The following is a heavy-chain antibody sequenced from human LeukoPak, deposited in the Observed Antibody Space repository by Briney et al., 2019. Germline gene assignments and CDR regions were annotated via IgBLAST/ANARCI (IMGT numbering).Heavy chain of an antibody. Sequence: GGSLRLSCAASGFTFDDYAMHWVRQAPGKGLEWVSGISWNSGSIGYADSVKGRFTISRDNTKNTLYLQMNGLRAEDTAVYYCAKSGQYDKAYGAFDIWGQGTMVTVSS. J-gene: IGHJ3*02. CDR1: GFTFDDYA. D-gene: IGHD3-22*01. V-gene: IGHV3-9*01. CDR3: AKSGQYDKAYGAFDI. CDR2: ISWNSGSI.